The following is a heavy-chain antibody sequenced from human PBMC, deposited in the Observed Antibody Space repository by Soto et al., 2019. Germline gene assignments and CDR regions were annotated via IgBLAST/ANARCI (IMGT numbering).Heavy chain of an antibody. CDR1: GYGFTTYG. J-gene: IGHJ4*02. Sequence: SVKVSCKASGYGFTTYGLTWVRQAHGQGLEWMGVINPTGGSTTYAQTFQGRLSITSDTSASTLYMQLSSLRSEDTAVYYCSTRFDFFDSWGQGTLVTVSS. V-gene: IGHV1-46*01. D-gene: IGHD3-3*01. CDR2: INPTGGST. CDR3: STRFDFFDS.